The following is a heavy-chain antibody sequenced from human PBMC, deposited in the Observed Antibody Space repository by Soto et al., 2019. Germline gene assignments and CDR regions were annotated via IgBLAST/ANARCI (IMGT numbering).Heavy chain of an antibody. CDR1: GYTFTSYV. Sequence: ASVKVSCKASGYTFTSYVISWVRQAPGQGLEWMGWISAYNGNTNYAQKLQGRVTMTTDTSTSTAYMELRSLRSDDTAVYYCARATAYCSGGSCDRSGYFDYWGQGTLVTVSS. V-gene: IGHV1-18*01. J-gene: IGHJ4*02. CDR3: ARATAYCSGGSCDRSGYFDY. CDR2: ISAYNGNT. D-gene: IGHD2-15*01.